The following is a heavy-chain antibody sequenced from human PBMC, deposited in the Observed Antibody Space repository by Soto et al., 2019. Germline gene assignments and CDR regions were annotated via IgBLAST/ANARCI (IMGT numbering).Heavy chain of an antibody. V-gene: IGHV1-18*01. D-gene: IGHD3-10*01. J-gene: IGHJ4*02. CDR2: ISTYNGDT. Sequence: ASVKVSCKASGYTFTRSGISWVRQAPGQGLEWMGWISTYNGDTNYAQTFQGRVTMTTDTSTGTVYMELRSLRFDDTAVYYCARDRDYYGADSYPHWGQGTLVTVSS. CDR1: GYTFTRSG. CDR3: ARDRDYYGADSYPH.